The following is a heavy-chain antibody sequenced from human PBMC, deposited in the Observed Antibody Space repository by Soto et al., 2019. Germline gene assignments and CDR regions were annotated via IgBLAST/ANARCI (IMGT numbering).Heavy chain of an antibody. V-gene: IGHV3-30-3*01. D-gene: IGHD1-26*01. J-gene: IGHJ3*02. CDR2: ISYDGSNK. CDR1: GFTFSSYA. CDR3: AREDALYYVQEPHAFDI. Sequence: QVQLVESGGGVVQPGRSLRLSCAASGFTFSSYAMHWVRQAPGKGLEWVAVISYDGSNKYYADSVKGRFTISRDNSKNTLYLKMNSLGAEDTAVYYCAREDALYYVQEPHAFDIWGQGTMVTVSS.